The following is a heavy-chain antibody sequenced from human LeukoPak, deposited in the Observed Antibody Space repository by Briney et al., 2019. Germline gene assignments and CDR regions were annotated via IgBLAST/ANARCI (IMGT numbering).Heavy chain of an antibody. Sequence: GGSLRLSCAASGFTVGSNYMSWVRQAPGKGPEWVSVIYSDGSTYYADSVKGRFTISRDTSKNTLYLQMNSLRTEDTAVYYCARDLAASGTYPHYWGQGTLVSVSS. V-gene: IGHV3-53*01. CDR2: IYSDGST. D-gene: IGHD6-13*01. J-gene: IGHJ4*02. CDR3: ARDLAASGTYPHY. CDR1: GFTVGSNY.